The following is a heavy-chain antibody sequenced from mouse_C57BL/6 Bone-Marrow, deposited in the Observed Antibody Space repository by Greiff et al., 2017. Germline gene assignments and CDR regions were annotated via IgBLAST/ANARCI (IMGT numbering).Heavy chain of an antibody. V-gene: IGHV1-74*01. J-gene: IGHJ3*01. D-gene: IGHD2-3*01. CDR3: AMALYDGYCAWFAY. CDR2: IHPSDSDT. Sequence: QVQLQQPGAELVKPGASVKVSCKASGYTFTSYWMHWVKQRPGQGLEWIGRIHPSDSDTNYNQKFKGKATLTVDKSSSTAYMQLSSLTSEDSAVYYCAMALYDGYCAWFAYWGRGTLVTVSA. CDR1: GYTFTSYW.